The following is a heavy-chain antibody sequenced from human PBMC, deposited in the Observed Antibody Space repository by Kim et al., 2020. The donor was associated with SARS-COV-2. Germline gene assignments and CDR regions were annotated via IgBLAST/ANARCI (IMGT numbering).Heavy chain of an antibody. D-gene: IGHD3-10*01. CDR1: GFIFTSYD. CDR3: ARAGGVHSPNWFGP. V-gene: IGHV1-18*01. Sequence: ASVKVSCKASGFIFTSYDFSWVRQAPGQGLEWMGWISGYNGDTNYAQKFQGRVTMTADTSTSTAYMELRSLTSDDTAIYYCARAGGVHSPNWFGPWGQGTPVTVSS. CDR2: ISGYNGDT. J-gene: IGHJ5*02.